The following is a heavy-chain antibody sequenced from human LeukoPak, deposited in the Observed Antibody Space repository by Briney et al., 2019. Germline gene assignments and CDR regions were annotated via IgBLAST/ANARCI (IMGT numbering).Heavy chain of an antibody. V-gene: IGHV3-7*03. D-gene: IGHD1-26*01. CDR3: ARDVLLPYYWGYFQH. CDR2: IKQDGSEK. CDR1: GFTFSSYW. J-gene: IGHJ1*01. Sequence: GGSLRLSCAASGFTFSSYWMSWVRQAPGKGLEWVANIKQDGSEKYYVDSVKGRFTISRDNAKNSLYLQMNSLRAEDTAVYYCARDVLLPYYWGYFQHWGQGTLVTVS.